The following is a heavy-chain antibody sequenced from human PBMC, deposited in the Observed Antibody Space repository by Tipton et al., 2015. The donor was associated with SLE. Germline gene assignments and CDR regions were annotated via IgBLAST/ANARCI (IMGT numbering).Heavy chain of an antibody. CDR3: ARDISPYSSSWRGGFDY. CDR1: GGSISSYY. D-gene: IGHD6-13*01. Sequence: TLSLTCTVSGGSISSYYWSWIRQPPGKGLEWIGYIYYSGSTNYNPSLKSRVTISVDKSKNQFSLKLSSVTAADTAVYYCARDISPYSSSWRGGFDYWGQGTLVTVSS. CDR2: IYYSGST. J-gene: IGHJ4*02. V-gene: IGHV4-59*12.